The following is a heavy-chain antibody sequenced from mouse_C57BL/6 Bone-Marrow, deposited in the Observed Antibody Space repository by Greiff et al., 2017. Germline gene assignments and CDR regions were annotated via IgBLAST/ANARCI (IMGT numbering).Heavy chain of an antibody. D-gene: IGHD1-1*01. CDR2: IYPGSGNT. V-gene: IGHV1-76*01. Sequence: QVQLQQSGAELVRPGASVKLSCKASGYTFTDYYINWVKQRPGQGLEWIARIYPGSGNTYYNEKFKGKATLTAEKSSSTAYMQLSSLTSEDSAVYCCARSDYGSSPWFAYWGQGTLVTVSA. CDR1: GYTFTDYY. CDR3: ARSDYGSSPWFAY. J-gene: IGHJ3*01.